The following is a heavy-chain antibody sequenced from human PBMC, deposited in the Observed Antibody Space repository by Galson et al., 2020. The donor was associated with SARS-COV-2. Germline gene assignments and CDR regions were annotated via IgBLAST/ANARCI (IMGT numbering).Heavy chain of an antibody. D-gene: IGHD1-26*01. J-gene: IGHJ4*02. CDR2: IWYDGSNK. V-gene: IGHV3-33*01. CDR3: ARENGGSYYPPPFDY. Sequence: GGSLRLSCAASGFTFSSYGMHWVRQAPGKGLEWVAVIWYDGSNKYYADSVKGRFTISRDNSKNTLYLQMNSLRAEDTAVYYCARENGGSYYPPPFDYWGQGTLVIGSA. CDR1: GFTFSSYG.